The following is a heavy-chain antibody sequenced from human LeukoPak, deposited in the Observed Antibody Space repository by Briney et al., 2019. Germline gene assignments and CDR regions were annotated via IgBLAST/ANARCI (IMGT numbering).Heavy chain of an antibody. Sequence: TGGSLRLSCAASGFTFSSYAMSWVRQAPGKGLEWVSAISGSGGSTYYADSVKGRFTISRDNSKNTLYLQMNSLRAEDTAVYYCAKDFSLRGYSSSFDYWGQEPWSPSPQ. D-gene: IGHD5-18*01. J-gene: IGHJ4*01. CDR2: ISGSGGST. V-gene: IGHV3-23*01. CDR1: GFTFSSYA. CDR3: AKDFSLRGYSSSFDY.